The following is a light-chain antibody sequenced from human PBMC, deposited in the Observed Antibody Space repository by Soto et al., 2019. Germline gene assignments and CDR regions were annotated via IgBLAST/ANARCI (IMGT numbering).Light chain of an antibody. CDR1: NSNVGGGYD. V-gene: IGLV1-40*01. J-gene: IGLJ7*01. CDR2: ANN. Sequence: QSVLTQPPSVSGAPGQTGTISCTGSNSNVGGGYDVHWYQQLPGSDPKLLIYANNNRPSGVPDRFSGSKSGTSASLAITGLQAEDEADYYCQSYAPTLNVVFGGGTQLNVL. CDR3: QSYAPTLNVV.